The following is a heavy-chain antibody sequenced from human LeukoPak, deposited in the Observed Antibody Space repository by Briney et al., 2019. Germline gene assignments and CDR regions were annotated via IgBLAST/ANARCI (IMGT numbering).Heavy chain of an antibody. CDR3: ARGSQSYYYDSSGYYR. J-gene: IGHJ4*02. Sequence: GGSLRLSCAASGFTFSSYGMHWVRQAPGKGLEWVANIKQDGSEKYYVDSVKGRFTISRDNAKNPLYLQMNSLRAEDTAVYYCARGSQSYYYDSSGYYRWGQGTLVTLSS. CDR2: IKQDGSEK. V-gene: IGHV3-7*01. D-gene: IGHD3-22*01. CDR1: GFTFSSYG.